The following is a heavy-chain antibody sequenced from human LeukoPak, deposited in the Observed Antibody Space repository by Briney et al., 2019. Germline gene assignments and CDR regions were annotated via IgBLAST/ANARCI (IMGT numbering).Heavy chain of an antibody. CDR2: ISGSGSST. Sequence: GGSLRLSCAASGFTFSSYAMSWVRQAPGKGLEWVSTISGSGSSTYYADSGEGRFTISRDNSKNTLYLQMNSLRAEDTAVYYCAKDSGYYYKSFDYWGQGTLVTVSS. J-gene: IGHJ4*02. CDR3: AKDSGYYYKSFDY. D-gene: IGHD3-22*01. CDR1: GFTFSSYA. V-gene: IGHV3-23*01.